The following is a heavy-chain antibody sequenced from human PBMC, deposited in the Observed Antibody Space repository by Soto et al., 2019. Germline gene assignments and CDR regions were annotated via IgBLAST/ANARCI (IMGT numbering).Heavy chain of an antibody. J-gene: IGHJ4*02. CDR3: ARDYVYSSSKAYYFHY. CDR2: IYYSGST. CDR1: GGSISSGGYY. Sequence: QVQLQESGPGLVKPSQTLSLTCTVSGGSISSGGYYWSWIRQHPGKGLEWIGYIYYSGSTYYNPSLKRRVTISVDTSKNQFSLKLSSVTAADTAVYYCARDYVYSSSKAYYFHYWGQGTLVTVSS. D-gene: IGHD6-6*01. V-gene: IGHV4-31*03.